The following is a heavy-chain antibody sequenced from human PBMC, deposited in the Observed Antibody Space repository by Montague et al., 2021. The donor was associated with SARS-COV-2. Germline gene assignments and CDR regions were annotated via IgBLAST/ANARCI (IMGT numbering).Heavy chain of an antibody. CDR2: VYYTGNT. J-gene: IGHJ3*01. Sequence: SETLSLTCTVSGGSISSYYWSWIRQPPGKGLEWIGNVYYTGNTHYNPSLNSRVTISVDRSKNQYSLKLSSVTGADTAVYYCARDGGHWAFDVWGQGTMATVSS. CDR1: GGSISSYY. V-gene: IGHV4-59*01. D-gene: IGHD3-16*01. CDR3: ARDGGHWAFDV.